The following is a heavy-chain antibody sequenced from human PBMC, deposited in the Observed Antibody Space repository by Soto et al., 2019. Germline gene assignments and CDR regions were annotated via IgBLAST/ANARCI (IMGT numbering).Heavy chain of an antibody. V-gene: IGHV3-23*01. J-gene: IGHJ3*02. CDR1: GFTFSSYA. Sequence: PVGSLRLSCADSGFTFSSYAMSWVRQAPGKGLEWVSAISGSGGSTYYADSVKGRFTISRDNSKNTLYLQMNSLRAEDTAVYYCAKDIQERWIQAVGAFDIWGQGTMVTVS. CDR3: AKDIQERWIQAVGAFDI. D-gene: IGHD5-18*01. CDR2: ISGSGGST.